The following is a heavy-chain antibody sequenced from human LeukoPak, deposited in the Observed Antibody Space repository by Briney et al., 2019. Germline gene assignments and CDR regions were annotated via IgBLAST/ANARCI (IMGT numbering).Heavy chain of an antibody. V-gene: IGHV4-38-2*02. CDR3: ARLLYDSSGHKGPWFDP. CDR1: RYSISSGYY. J-gene: IGHJ5*02. CDR2: IYYSGST. D-gene: IGHD3-22*01. Sequence: SETLSLICTVSRYSISSGYYWGWIRQPPGKGLEWIGSIYYSGSTYYNPSLKSRVTISVDTSKNQFSLKLSSVTAADTAVYYCARLLYDSSGHKGPWFDPWGQGTLVTVSS.